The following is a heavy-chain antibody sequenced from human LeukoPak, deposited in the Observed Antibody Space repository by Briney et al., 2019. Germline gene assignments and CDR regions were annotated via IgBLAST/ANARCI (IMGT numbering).Heavy chain of an antibody. J-gene: IGHJ4*02. CDR2: IRYDGSNK. CDR1: GFTFSSYG. V-gene: IGHV3-30*02. D-gene: IGHD3-22*01. CDR3: ANAEVVTTDY. Sequence: PGGSLRLSCAASGFTFSSYGMHWVRQAPGKGLEWVAFIRYDGSNKYYADSVRGRFTISRDNSKNTLYLQTNSLRAEDTAVYYCANAEVVTTDYWGQGTLVTVSS.